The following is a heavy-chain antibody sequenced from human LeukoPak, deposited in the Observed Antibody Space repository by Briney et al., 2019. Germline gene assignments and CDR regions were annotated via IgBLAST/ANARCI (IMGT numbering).Heavy chain of an antibody. CDR2: ISWNSGSI. D-gene: IGHD1-1*01. J-gene: IGHJ4*02. Sequence: GGSLRLSCAASGFTFDDYAMHWVRQAPGKGLEWVSGISWNSGSIAYADSVKGRFTISRDNAKNSLYLQMNSLRADDMALYYCAKGRQLELDYWGQGTLVTVSS. CDR3: AKGRQLELDY. CDR1: GFTFDDYA. V-gene: IGHV3-9*03.